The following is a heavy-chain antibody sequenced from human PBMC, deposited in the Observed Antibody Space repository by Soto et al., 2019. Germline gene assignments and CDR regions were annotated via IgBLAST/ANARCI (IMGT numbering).Heavy chain of an antibody. CDR1: GFTFSSYA. D-gene: IGHD3-22*01. Sequence: GGSLRLSCAASGFTFSSYAMHWVRQAPGKGLEWVAVISYDGSNKYYADSVKGRFTISRDNAKNSLYLQMNSLRAEDTAVYYCARTSGYRYFQHWGQGTLVTVSS. CDR3: ARTSGYRYFQH. CDR2: ISYDGSNK. V-gene: IGHV3-30-3*01. J-gene: IGHJ1*01.